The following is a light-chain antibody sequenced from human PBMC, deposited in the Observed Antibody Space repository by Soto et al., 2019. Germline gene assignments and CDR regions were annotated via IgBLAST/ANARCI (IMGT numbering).Light chain of an antibody. Sequence: EIVMTQSPATLSVSPGERATLSCRASQSVSSNLTWYQQKPGQAPRLLIYGASTRATGIPASFSGSRSGTELTLTISSLQAEDVAVYCCQQYNNWPPLTVGGGTKVEIK. CDR3: QQYNNWPPLT. J-gene: IGKJ4*02. V-gene: IGKV3-15*01. CDR1: QSVSSN. CDR2: GAS.